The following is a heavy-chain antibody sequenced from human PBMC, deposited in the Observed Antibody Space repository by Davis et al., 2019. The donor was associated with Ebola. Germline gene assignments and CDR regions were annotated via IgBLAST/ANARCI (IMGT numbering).Heavy chain of an antibody. J-gene: IGHJ6*02. CDR2: INPSDGST. CDR3: ARQTLPYYCIVINCRAYGMDV. CDR1: GYTFINHY. D-gene: IGHD3-10*01. V-gene: IGHV1-46*01. Sequence: ASVKVSCKTSGYTFINHYMDWVRQAPGQGLEWMGIINPSDGSTTYAQKFQGRVTMTRDTSTSTVYMELNSLRSEDTAVYFCARQTLPYYCIVINCRAYGMDVWGQGTPVTVSS.